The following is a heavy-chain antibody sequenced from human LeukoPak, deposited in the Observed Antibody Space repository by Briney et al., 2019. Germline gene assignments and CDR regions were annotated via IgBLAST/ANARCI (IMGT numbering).Heavy chain of an antibody. Sequence: SETLSLTCALSTVSGSSGNFWSWVRQPPGKGLEWIGSIHYSGSTYYNPSLKSRVTISVDTSKNHFSLRLSSVTAADTAVYYCARPSEEYSYYYGMDVWGQGTTVTVSS. V-gene: IGHV4-39*02. CDR3: ARPSEEYSYYYGMDV. CDR1: TVSGSSGNF. CDR2: IHYSGST. J-gene: IGHJ6*02.